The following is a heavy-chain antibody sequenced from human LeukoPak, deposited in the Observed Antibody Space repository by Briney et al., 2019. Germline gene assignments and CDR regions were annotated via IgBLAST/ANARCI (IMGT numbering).Heavy chain of an antibody. CDR1: GVTFSSYA. Sequence: HPAGTLRLSCAASGVTFSSYAMSWVRQAPGKGLEWVSAISSSGGSTYYAASVKARLTISRDNPKTTLCLQTNSLRAEDTAVYYCAKSLLMIVVVIAPDYCGEGTLVTVSS. D-gene: IGHD3-22*01. CDR2: ISSSGGST. J-gene: IGHJ4*02. V-gene: IGHV3-23*01. CDR3: AKSLLMIVVVIAPDY.